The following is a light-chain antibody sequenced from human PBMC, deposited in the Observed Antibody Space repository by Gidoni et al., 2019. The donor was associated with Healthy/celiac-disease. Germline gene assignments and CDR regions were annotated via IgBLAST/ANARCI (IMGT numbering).Light chain of an antibody. Sequence: DLQMTQSPSSLSASVGDRVTITCPAHQDISNYFKWYQQKPGKAPNLLIYDASNLETGVPSRFSGSGSGTDFTFTISSLQPEDIATYYFQHYDNLPPGLTFGGGTKVEIK. V-gene: IGKV1-33*01. CDR2: DAS. CDR3: QHYDNLPPGLT. J-gene: IGKJ4*01. CDR1: QDISNY.